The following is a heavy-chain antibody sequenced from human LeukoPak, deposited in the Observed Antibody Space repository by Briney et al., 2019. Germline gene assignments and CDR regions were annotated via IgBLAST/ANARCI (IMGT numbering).Heavy chain of an antibody. Sequence: GGSLRLSCAASGFTFSSYGMHWVRQAPGKGLEWVAFIRYDGSNKYYADSVKGRFTISRDNSKNTLYLQMNSLRAEDTAVYYCAKANDFWSGYYMDYWGQGTLVTVSS. CDR3: AKANDFWSGYYMDY. D-gene: IGHD3-3*01. J-gene: IGHJ4*02. V-gene: IGHV3-30*02. CDR2: IRYDGSNK. CDR1: GFTFSSYG.